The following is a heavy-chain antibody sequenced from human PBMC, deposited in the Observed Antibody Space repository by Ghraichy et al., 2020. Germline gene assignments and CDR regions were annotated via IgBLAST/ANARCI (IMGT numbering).Heavy chain of an antibody. D-gene: IGHD2-15*01. V-gene: IGHV3-74*01. Sequence: GGSRRLSCAASGFTFNNYWMHWVRQAPGKGLVWVSRINSDGRGTTYADSVKGRFTISRDNARNTLYLQMNSLRAEDTAVYYCAREYCSGGRCYFGTGGSHFDYWGQGTLVTVSS. CDR1: GFTFNNYW. J-gene: IGHJ4*02. CDR3: AREYCSGGRCYFGTGGSHFDY. CDR2: INSDGRGT.